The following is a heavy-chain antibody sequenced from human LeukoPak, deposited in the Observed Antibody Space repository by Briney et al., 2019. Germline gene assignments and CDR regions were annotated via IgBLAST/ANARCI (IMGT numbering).Heavy chain of an antibody. Sequence: PSETLSLTCTVSGGSISSYFWSWIRQPPGKGLEWIGYIYYSGSTNYNPSLKSRVTLSVDTSKNQFSLKLSSVTAADTAVYYCARHTLHYYYYYMDVWGKGTTVTVSS. CDR2: IYYSGST. V-gene: IGHV4-59*08. J-gene: IGHJ6*03. CDR1: GGSISSYF. CDR3: ARHTLHYYYYYMDV.